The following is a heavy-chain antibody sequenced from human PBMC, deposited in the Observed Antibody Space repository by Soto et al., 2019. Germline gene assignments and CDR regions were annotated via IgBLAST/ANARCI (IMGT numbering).Heavy chain of an antibody. Sequence: ASVKVSCKASGYTFTSYGISWVRQAPGQGLEWMGWISAYNGNTNYAQKLQGRVTMTTDTSTSTAYMELRSLRAEDTAVYYCAKDQFDPGYCSSTSCYSGYWGQGTLVTVSS. CDR2: ISAYNGNT. V-gene: IGHV1-18*01. D-gene: IGHD2-2*01. CDR3: AKDQFDPGYCSSTSCYSGY. J-gene: IGHJ4*02. CDR1: GYTFTSYG.